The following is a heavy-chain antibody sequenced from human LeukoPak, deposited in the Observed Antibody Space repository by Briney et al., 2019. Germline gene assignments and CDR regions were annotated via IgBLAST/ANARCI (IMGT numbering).Heavy chain of an antibody. Sequence: GGPLRLSCAASGFTFSTYWMSWVRQAPGKGLEWVANINQDGSEKYYVDSVKGRFTISRDNAKNSVYLQMNSLSAEDTALYYCAREICTTCYTYSYYYYMDVWGKGTTVTVSS. CDR1: GFTFSTYW. V-gene: IGHV3-7*01. CDR3: AREICTTCYTYSYYYYMDV. D-gene: IGHD2-2*01. CDR2: INQDGSEK. J-gene: IGHJ6*03.